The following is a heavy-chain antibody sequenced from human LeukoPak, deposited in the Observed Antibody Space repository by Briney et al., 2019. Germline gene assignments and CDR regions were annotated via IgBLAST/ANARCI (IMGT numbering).Heavy chain of an antibody. J-gene: IGHJ4*02. CDR3: ARVSGWYLFDY. D-gene: IGHD6-19*01. V-gene: IGHV1-2*02. CDR2: INPNSGGT. Sequence: ASVKVSCKASGYTFTGYYMHWVRQAPGQGLEWMGWINPNSGGTSYAQKFQGRVTMTRDTSISTAYMELSRLRSDDTAVYYCARVSGWYLFDYWVQGTLVTVSS. CDR1: GYTFTGYY.